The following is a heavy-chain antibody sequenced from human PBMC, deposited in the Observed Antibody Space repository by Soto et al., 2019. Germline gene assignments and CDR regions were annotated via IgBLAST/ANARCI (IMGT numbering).Heavy chain of an antibody. V-gene: IGHV3-30-3*01. CDR2: ISFTAFNK. CDR1: GFNISNYA. CDR3: AADRNVPGYGDYSDPIDM. D-gene: IGHD4-17*01. J-gene: IGHJ3*02. Sequence: QVQLVESGGGVAQPGRSLRLSCAASGFNISNYAIHWVRQAPGKGLEWLAIISFTAFNKDYTGAVRGRFSISRVITKNTVYRDMTVLETDDTAVYYGAADRNVPGYGDYSDPIDMLGQGTLCTVCS.